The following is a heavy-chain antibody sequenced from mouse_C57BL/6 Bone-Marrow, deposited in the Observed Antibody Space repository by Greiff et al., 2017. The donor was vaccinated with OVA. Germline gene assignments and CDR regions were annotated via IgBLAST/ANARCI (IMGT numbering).Heavy chain of an antibody. Sequence: EVNLVESGGGLVKPGGSLKLSCAASGFTFSSYTMSWVRQTPEKRLEWVATISGGGGNTYYPDSVKGRFTISRDNAKNTLYLQMSSLRSEDTALYYCARPLYSNYGRYFDVWGTGTTVTVSS. D-gene: IGHD2-5*01. CDR2: ISGGGGNT. CDR1: GFTFSSYT. CDR3: ARPLYSNYGRYFDV. V-gene: IGHV5-9*01. J-gene: IGHJ1*03.